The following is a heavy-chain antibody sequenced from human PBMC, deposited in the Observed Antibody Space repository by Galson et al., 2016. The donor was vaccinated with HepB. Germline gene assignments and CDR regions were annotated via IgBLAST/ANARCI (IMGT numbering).Heavy chain of an antibody. CDR3: ARDLSGPDF. Sequence: SLRLSCAVSGFTFRNHQMHRVRQVSGKGLVWVSRIEGDGTRPIYADSVKGRFTISRDNAENTLYLQMNSLRAEDTAVYYCARDLSGPDFWGQGTLVTVSS. V-gene: IGHV3-74*01. CDR1: GFTFRNHQ. CDR2: IEGDGTRP. J-gene: IGHJ4*02.